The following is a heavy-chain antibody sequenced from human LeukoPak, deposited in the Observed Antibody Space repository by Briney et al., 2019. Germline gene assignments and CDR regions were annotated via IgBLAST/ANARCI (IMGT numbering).Heavy chain of an antibody. D-gene: IGHD2-15*01. V-gene: IGHV3-21*01. CDR2: ISSSSSYI. Sequence: GGSLRLSCAASGLTFSSYSMNWVRQAPGKGLEWVSSISSSSSYIYYADSVKGRFTISRDNAKNSLYLQMNSLRSEDTSVYYCARERGYCSGGSCYKGKGAFDIWGQGTMVTVSS. J-gene: IGHJ3*02. CDR1: GLTFSSYS. CDR3: ARERGYCSGGSCYKGKGAFDI.